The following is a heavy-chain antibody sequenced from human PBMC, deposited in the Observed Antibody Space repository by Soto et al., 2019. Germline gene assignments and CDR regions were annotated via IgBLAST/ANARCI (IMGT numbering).Heavy chain of an antibody. V-gene: IGHV4-39*01. D-gene: IGHD1-26*01. Sequence: SETLSLTCTVSGGSISSSSYYWGWIRQPPGKGLEWIGSIYYSGSTYYNPSLKSRVTISVDTSKNQFSLKLSSVTAADTAVYYCARQAVGAQGYWFDPWGQGTLVTVSS. CDR2: IYYSGST. J-gene: IGHJ5*02. CDR1: GGSISSSSYY. CDR3: ARQAVGAQGYWFDP.